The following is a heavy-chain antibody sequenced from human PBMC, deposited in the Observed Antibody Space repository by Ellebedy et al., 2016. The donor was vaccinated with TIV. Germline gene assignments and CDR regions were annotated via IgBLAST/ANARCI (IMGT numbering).Heavy chain of an antibody. Sequence: GESLKISCAASGFNFRSYWMTWVRQAPGKGLEWVAKIRQEGDEIYYVESVKGRFTISRDNAKNSLFLQMNSLRVQDTAVYYCARRASYGDYAVQVNPWFDPWGQGTLVTVSS. J-gene: IGHJ5*02. V-gene: IGHV3-7*01. CDR3: ARRASYGDYAVQVNPWFDP. CDR1: GFNFRSYW. CDR2: IRQEGDEI. D-gene: IGHD4-17*01.